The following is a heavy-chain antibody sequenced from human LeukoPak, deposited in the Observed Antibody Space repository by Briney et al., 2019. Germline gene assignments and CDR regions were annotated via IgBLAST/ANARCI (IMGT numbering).Heavy chain of an antibody. CDR2: IIPIFGAT. V-gene: IGHV1-69*05. CDR3: ARVGVPATISDWFDP. Sequence: ASVKVSCKASGGTFTNYAISWARQAPGQGLEWMGGIIPIFGATNYAQKLQGRVTITTDESTSTAYMELSSLRSEDTAVYYCARVGVPATISDWFDPWGQGTLVTVSS. CDR1: GGTFTNYA. J-gene: IGHJ5*02. D-gene: IGHD2-2*02.